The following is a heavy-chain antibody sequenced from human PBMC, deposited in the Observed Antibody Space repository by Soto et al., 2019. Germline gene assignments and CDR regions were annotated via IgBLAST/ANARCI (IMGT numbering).Heavy chain of an antibody. Sequence: QVQLVESGGGVVQPGRALRLSCAASEFAFSTHAMHWVRQAPGEGLEWVAVISFDGTNKYYADSVKGRFTISRDNSRSTLYLQMNSLRIEDTAVYYCSASRDYNWFDPWGQETLVTVSS. V-gene: IGHV3-30-3*01. CDR1: EFAFSTHA. D-gene: IGHD2-21*02. CDR3: SASRDYNWFDP. CDR2: ISFDGTNK. J-gene: IGHJ5*02.